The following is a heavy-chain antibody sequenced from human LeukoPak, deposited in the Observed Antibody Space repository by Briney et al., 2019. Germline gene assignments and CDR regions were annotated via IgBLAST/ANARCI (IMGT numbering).Heavy chain of an antibody. CDR3: ARDSTYSYGYVWFDP. V-gene: IGHV1-69*13. Sequence: EASVKVSCTASGGTFSSYAISWVRQAPGQGLEWMGGIIPIFGTANYAQKFQGRVTITADESTSTAYMELSSLRSEDTAVYYCARDSTYSYGYVWFDPWGQGTLVTVSS. D-gene: IGHD5-18*01. CDR2: IIPIFGTA. CDR1: GGTFSSYA. J-gene: IGHJ5*02.